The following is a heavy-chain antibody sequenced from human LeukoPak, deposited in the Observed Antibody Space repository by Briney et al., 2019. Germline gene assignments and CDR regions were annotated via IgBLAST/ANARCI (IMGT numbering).Heavy chain of an antibody. Sequence: GGSLRLSCAASGFTFSSYWMSWVRQAPGKGLEWVANIKQDGSEKYYVDSVKGRFTISRDNAKNSLYLQMNSLRAEDTAVYYCARNYYDSSGEWYFDYWGQGTLVTVSS. CDR3: ARNYYDSSGEWYFDY. CDR2: IKQDGSEK. D-gene: IGHD3-22*01. CDR1: GFTFSSYW. V-gene: IGHV3-7*01. J-gene: IGHJ4*02.